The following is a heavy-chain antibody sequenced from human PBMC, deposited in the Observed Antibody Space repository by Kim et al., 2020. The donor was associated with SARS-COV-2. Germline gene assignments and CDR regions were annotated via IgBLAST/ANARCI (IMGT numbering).Heavy chain of an antibody. CDR2: IYTSGNT. Sequence: SETLSLTCTVSGASVTTYYWTWIRQSAGKGLEWSGRIYTSGNTTYNPSLKSRVIMSLDTSKNYFSLKLTSVTAADTAVYYCARHGSWFDPWGQGIVVTVSS. CDR1: GASVTTYY. D-gene: IGHD3-10*01. J-gene: IGHJ5*02. V-gene: IGHV4-4*07. CDR3: ARHGSWFDP.